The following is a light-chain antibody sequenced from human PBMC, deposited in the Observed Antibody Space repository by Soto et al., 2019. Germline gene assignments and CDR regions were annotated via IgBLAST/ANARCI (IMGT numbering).Light chain of an antibody. J-gene: IGKJ5*01. Sequence: DVVMTQSPLSLPVTLGQPASISCRSSQSLIYSDGNTYLNWLQQRPGQPPRLLIYKISHRFSGVPDRFSGSGAGTDFTLKISRVEAEDVGVYYCMQALQTITFGQGTRLEI. CDR2: KIS. V-gene: IGKV2-24*01. CDR3: MQALQTIT. CDR1: QSLIYSDGNTY.